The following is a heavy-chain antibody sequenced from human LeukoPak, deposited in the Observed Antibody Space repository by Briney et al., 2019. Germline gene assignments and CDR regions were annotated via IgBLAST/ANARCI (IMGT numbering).Heavy chain of an antibody. CDR1: GFTFSSYG. CDR3: AKDRSYDSSGYYYPTADY. V-gene: IGHV3-23*01. Sequence: GGSLRLSCAASGFTFSSYGMSWVRQAPGKGLEWVSAISGSGGSTYYADSVKGRFNISRDNSKNTLYLQMNSLRAEDTAVYYCAKDRSYDSSGYYYPTADYWGQGTLVTVSS. CDR2: ISGSGGST. J-gene: IGHJ4*02. D-gene: IGHD3-22*01.